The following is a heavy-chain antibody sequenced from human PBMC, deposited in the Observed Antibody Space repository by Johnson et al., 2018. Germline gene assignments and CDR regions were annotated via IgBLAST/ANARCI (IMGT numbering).Heavy chain of an antibody. CDR3: ARGADGVNWGNYYGMDV. CDR2: IGTAGDT. V-gene: IGHV3-13*01. D-gene: IGHD7-27*01. J-gene: IGHJ6*02. CDR1: GFTFSSYD. Sequence: VQLVESGGGLVQPGGSLRLSCAASGFTFSSYDMHWVRQATGKGLEWVSAIGTAGDTYYPGSVKGRFTISRENAKNSLYLQMNSLGAGDTAVYYWARGADGVNWGNYYGMDVWGQGTTVTVSS.